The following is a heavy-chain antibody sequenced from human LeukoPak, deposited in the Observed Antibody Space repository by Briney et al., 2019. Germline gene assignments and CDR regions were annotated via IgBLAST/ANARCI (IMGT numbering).Heavy chain of an antibody. Sequence: GASVEVSCKASGYIFINYAVHWVRQAPGQRHEWMGWINVGNGNTEYSQKFQGRITITRDTSANTAYMELISLRSEDTAVYFCARVYCSSTSCRYYFDYWGQGTLVTVSS. D-gene: IGHD2-2*01. CDR3: ARVYCSSTSCRYYFDY. CDR1: GYIFINYA. J-gene: IGHJ4*02. CDR2: INVGNGNT. V-gene: IGHV1-3*01.